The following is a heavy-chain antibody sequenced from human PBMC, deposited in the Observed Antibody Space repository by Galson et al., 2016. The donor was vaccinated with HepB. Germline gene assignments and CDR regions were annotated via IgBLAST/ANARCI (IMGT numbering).Heavy chain of an antibody. J-gene: IGHJ4*02. CDR3: ARRHEYCPPVGCSVDY. CDR2: DSMDGRRK. D-gene: IGHD2/OR15-2a*01. CDR1: GFTFSNYG. V-gene: IGHV3-30*03. Sequence: SLRLSCAASGFTFSNYGMHWVRQAPGKGLEWVAADSMDGRRKFYAGSVKGRFTISRDNSNSMRFLQMSSLRADDTAVYYCARRHEYCPPVGCSVDYWGQGTLVSVSS.